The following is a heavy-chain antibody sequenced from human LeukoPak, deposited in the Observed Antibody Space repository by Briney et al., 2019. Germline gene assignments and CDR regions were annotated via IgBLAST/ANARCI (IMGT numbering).Heavy chain of an antibody. V-gene: IGHV3-21*04. J-gene: IGHJ4*02. CDR2: ISSSSIYI. D-gene: IGHD3-10*01. CDR1: GFTFSRNS. Sequence: GGSLRLSCAASGFTFSRNSMNWVRQAPGKGLEWVSSISSSSIYIYYADSVKGRFTISRDNSKNTLYLQMNSLRAEDTAVYYCAKDRGIISDYWGQGTLVTVSS. CDR3: AKDRGIISDY.